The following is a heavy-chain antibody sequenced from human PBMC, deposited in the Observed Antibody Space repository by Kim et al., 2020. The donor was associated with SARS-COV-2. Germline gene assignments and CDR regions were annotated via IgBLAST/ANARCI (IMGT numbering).Heavy chain of an antibody. J-gene: IGHJ4*02. CDR3: ARSRSCSSSSCYVDY. V-gene: IGHV3-23*01. Sequence: DSVKGRFPISRDSSRNTLYLQMNSLTADDTALYYCARSRSCSSSSCYVDYWGRGTLVTVSS. D-gene: IGHD2-2*01.